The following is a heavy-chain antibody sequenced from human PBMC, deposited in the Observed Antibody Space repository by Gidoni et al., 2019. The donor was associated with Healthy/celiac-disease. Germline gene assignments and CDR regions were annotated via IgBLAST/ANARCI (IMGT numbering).Heavy chain of an antibody. V-gene: IGHV4-4*02. CDR1: GGSRCSSNW. Sequence: QVQLQESGPGLVKPSGTLSLTCAVSGGSRCSSNWWSWVRQPPGKGLEWIGEINHSGSTNYNPSLKSRVTISVDKSKNQFSLKLSSVTAADTAVYYCAGGSSLRGSYFDYWGQGTLVTVSA. D-gene: IGHD3-16*01. CDR2: INHSGST. J-gene: IGHJ4*02. CDR3: AGGSSLRGSYFDY.